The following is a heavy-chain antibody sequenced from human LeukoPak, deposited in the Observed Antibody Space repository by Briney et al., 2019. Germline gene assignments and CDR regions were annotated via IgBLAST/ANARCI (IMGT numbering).Heavy chain of an antibody. CDR1: GGSISSYY. CDR3: ARVGVLKYSSSWYPQDYYYYYMDV. CDR2: IYYSGST. V-gene: IGHV4-59*01. Sequence: SETLSLTCTVSGGSISSYYWSWIRQPPGKGLEWIGYIYYSGSTNYNPSLKSRVPISVDTSKNQFSLKLSSVTAADTAVYYCARVGVLKYSSSWYPQDYYYYYMDVWGKGTTVTISS. D-gene: IGHD6-13*01. J-gene: IGHJ6*03.